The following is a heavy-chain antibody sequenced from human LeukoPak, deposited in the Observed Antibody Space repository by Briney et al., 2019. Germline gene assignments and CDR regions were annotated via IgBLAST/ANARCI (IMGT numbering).Heavy chain of an antibody. J-gene: IGHJ4*02. CDR1: GVTFSDYY. CDR3: ARESCSGGSCYVYSPGQFDY. D-gene: IGHD2-15*01. CDR2: ISSSGSTI. V-gene: IGHV3-11*01. Sequence: PGGSLRLSCAASGVTFSDYYMSWIRQAPGKGLEWVSYISSSGSTIYYADSVKCRFTISRDNAKNSLYLQMNSLRAEDTAVYYCARESCSGGSCYVYSPGQFDYWGQGTLVTVSS.